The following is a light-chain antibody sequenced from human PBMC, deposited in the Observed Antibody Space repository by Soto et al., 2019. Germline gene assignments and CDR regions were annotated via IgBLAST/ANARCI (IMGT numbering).Light chain of an antibody. CDR1: QDIRRA. Sequence: AIQLTQSPCSLSASVGDRVTITCRASQDIRRALGWYQQKPGKVPKLLIYAASTVQSGVPSRFSGSGSGTDFTLTISRLQPEDFATYYCLLDFSYSWAFGQGTKVDIK. V-gene: IGKV1-6*01. CDR2: AAS. CDR3: LLDFSYSWA. J-gene: IGKJ1*01.